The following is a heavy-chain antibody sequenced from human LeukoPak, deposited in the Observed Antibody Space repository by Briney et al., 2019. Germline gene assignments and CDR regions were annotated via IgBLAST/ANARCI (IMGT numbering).Heavy chain of an antibody. Sequence: SETLSLTCTVSGGSLSSSSYYWGWIRQPPGKGLEWIGSIYYSGSTYYNPSLKSRVTISVDTSKNQFSLKLSSVTAADTAVYYCARVTVLRFVEWAYSEYYYYMDVWGKGTTVTVSS. CDR2: IYYSGST. J-gene: IGHJ6*03. V-gene: IGHV4-39*07. CDR1: GGSLSSSSYY. CDR3: ARVTVLRFVEWAYSEYYYYMDV. D-gene: IGHD3-3*01.